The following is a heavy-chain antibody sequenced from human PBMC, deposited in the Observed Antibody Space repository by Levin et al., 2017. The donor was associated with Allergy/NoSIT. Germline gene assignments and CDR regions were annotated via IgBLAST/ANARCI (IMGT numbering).Heavy chain of an antibody. D-gene: IGHD5-18*01. CDR2: IYYSGGT. V-gene: IGHV4-39*01. J-gene: IGHJ4*02. CDR1: GGSISSSSYS. Sequence: SETLSLTCTVSGGSISSSSYSWGWIRQPPGKGLEWIGTIYYSGGTYYNPSLRSRITISVDTSKNQFSLKLSSVTAADTAVYYCARQGSYGLLDYWGQGTLVTVSS. CDR3: ARQGSYGLLDY.